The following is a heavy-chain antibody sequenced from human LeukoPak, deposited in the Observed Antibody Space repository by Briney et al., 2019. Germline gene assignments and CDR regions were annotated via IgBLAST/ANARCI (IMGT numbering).Heavy chain of an antibody. Sequence: GGSLRLSCAASGFTFSSYAMSWVRQAPGKGLEWVSAISGSGGSTYYADSVKGRFTISRDNSKNTLYLQMNSLRAEDTAVYYCAKDPQRTYYDFCSGYYNWFDPWGQGTLVTVSS. J-gene: IGHJ5*02. CDR3: AKDPQRTYYDFCSGYYNWFDP. CDR2: ISGSGGST. D-gene: IGHD3-3*01. V-gene: IGHV3-23*01. CDR1: GFTFSSYA.